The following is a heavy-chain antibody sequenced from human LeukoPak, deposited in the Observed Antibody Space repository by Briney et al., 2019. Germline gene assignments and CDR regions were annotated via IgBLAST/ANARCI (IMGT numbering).Heavy chain of an antibody. D-gene: IGHD6-13*01. V-gene: IGHV1-46*01. Sequence: ASVKVSCKASGYTFTTRYYMHWVRQAPGQGLEWIGIINTSGGGTNYAQKFQGRVTMTSDTSTSTVYMELSSLRSEDTAVYYCARWHSSSWQKFDCWGQGTRVTVSS. CDR3: ARWHSSSWQKFDC. CDR2: INTSGGGT. CDR1: GYTFTTRYY. J-gene: IGHJ4*02.